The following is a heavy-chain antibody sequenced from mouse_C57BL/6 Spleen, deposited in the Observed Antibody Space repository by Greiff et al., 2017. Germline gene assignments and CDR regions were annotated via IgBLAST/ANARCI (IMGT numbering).Heavy chain of an antibody. D-gene: IGHD3-2*02. Sequence: VQLQESGPELVKPGASVKISCTASGYAFSSSWMNWVKQRPGKGLEWIGRIYPGDGDTNYNGKFKGKATLTADKSSSTAYMQLSSLTSEDSAVYFCARDSSGPWFAYWGQGTLVTVSA. J-gene: IGHJ3*01. CDR2: IYPGDGDT. V-gene: IGHV1-82*01. CDR3: ARDSSGPWFAY. CDR1: GYAFSSSW.